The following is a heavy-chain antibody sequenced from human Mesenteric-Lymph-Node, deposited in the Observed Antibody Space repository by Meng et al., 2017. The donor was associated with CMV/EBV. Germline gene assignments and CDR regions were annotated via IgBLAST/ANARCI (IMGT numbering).Heavy chain of an antibody. Sequence: GGSLRLSCAASGFTVNNNYMSWVRQAPGKGLEWVSVIYTDGTTNYADSVKGRFTVSRDNSKNTLYLQMNSLRPEDTAVYYCAKAPSARFGLTDWGQGTLVTVSS. CDR3: AKAPSARFGLTD. J-gene: IGHJ4*02. D-gene: IGHD3-10*01. CDR1: GFTVNNNY. V-gene: IGHV3-66*02. CDR2: IYTDGTT.